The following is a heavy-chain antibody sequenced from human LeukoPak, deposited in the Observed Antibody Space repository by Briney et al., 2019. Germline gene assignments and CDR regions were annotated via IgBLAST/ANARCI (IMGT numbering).Heavy chain of an antibody. J-gene: IGHJ4*02. CDR2: ISAYNGNT. Sequence: ASVKVSCKVSGYTLTELCMHWVRQAPGQGLEWMGWISAYNGNTNYAQKLQGRVTMTTDTSTSTAYMELRSLRSDDTAVYYCARGSYFDYWGQGTLVTVSS. CDR1: GYTLTELC. CDR3: ARGSYFDY. V-gene: IGHV1-18*01.